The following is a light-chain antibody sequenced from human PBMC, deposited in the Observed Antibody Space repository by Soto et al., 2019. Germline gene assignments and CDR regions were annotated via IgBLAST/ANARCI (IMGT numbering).Light chain of an antibody. J-gene: IGLJ2*01. CDR1: SSDVGGYNY. Sequence: QSALTQPPSVSGSPGQSITISCTGTSSDVGGYNYVSWYQQHPGKAPKLMIYDVSNRPSGVSNRFSGSKSGNTASLTISGLQAEDEADYCCSSYSTSGSLVFGGGTKLTVL. CDR2: DVS. V-gene: IGLV2-14*01. CDR3: SSYSTSGSLV.